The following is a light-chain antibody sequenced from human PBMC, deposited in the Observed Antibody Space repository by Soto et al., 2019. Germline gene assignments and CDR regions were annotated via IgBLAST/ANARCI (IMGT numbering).Light chain of an antibody. V-gene: IGKV1-12*01. CDR1: QSIYKW. CDR3: QQADSFPLT. Sequence: DIPLTQSPSSVSASIGDRVTISCRASQSIYKWLVWYQQKPGKATKLLIYAASSLQSGVPSRFSGSGYGTEFTLTISSLQPEDSATYYCQQADSFPLTFGGGTEVAI. J-gene: IGKJ4*01. CDR2: AAS.